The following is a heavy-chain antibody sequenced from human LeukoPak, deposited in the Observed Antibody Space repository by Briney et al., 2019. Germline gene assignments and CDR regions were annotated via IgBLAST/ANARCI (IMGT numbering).Heavy chain of an antibody. Sequence: ASVKVSCKASGYTFTSYGISWVRQAPGQGLEWMGWISAYNGNTNYAQKLQGRVTMTTDTSTSTAYMELRSLRSDDTAVYYCARVLGDYYDSSGYYYGGFDYWGQGTLVTVSS. CDR1: GYTFTSYG. V-gene: IGHV1-18*01. J-gene: IGHJ4*02. CDR3: ARVLGDYYDSSGYYYGGFDY. CDR2: ISAYNGNT. D-gene: IGHD3-22*01.